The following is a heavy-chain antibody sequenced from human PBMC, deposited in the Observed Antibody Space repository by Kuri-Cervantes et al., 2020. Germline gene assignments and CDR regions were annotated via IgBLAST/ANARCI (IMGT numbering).Heavy chain of an antibody. CDR2: ISGSGGST. D-gene: IGHD2-8*01. CDR1: GFTVSSNY. V-gene: IGHV3-23*01. Sequence: GESLKISCAASGFTVSSNYMSWVRQAPGKGLEWVSAISGSGGSTYYADSVKGRFTISRDNAKNSLYLQMDSLRAEDTALYYCAKKSGRGLMGHVDYWGQGTLVTVSS. J-gene: IGHJ4*02. CDR3: AKKSGRGLMGHVDY.